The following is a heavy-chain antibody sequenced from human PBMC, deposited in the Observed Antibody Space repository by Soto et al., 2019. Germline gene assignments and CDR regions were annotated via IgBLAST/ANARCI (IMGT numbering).Heavy chain of an antibody. CDR3: ARAVSSGSATYYPVHWYFDL. J-gene: IGHJ2*01. Sequence: QVQLQESGPGLVKPSETLSLTCNVSDGSISSYYWSWIRQPPGKGLEWIGYIYDSGSTNYNPSLRSRVTISVDTSKKQFSLRLSAVTAADTAFYYCARAVSSGSATYYPVHWYFDLWGRGTLVTVSS. CDR2: IYDSGST. D-gene: IGHD3-10*01. CDR1: DGSISSYY. V-gene: IGHV4-59*01.